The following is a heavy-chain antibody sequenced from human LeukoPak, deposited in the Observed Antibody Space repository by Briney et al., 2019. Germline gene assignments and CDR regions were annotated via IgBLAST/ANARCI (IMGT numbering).Heavy chain of an antibody. D-gene: IGHD5-12*01. V-gene: IGHV4-34*01. CDR1: GGSVSGYY. CDR3: ARGRYSGYDQTLYWFAP. Sequence: PSATLSLTCAVYGGSVSGYYWRWIHQPPGKRLGWIVEINHSGSTNYNPSLKSRVTISVDTSKNQFSLKLSSVTAADTAVYYCARGRYSGYDQTLYWFAPWGQGTLVTVSS. J-gene: IGHJ5*02. CDR2: INHSGST.